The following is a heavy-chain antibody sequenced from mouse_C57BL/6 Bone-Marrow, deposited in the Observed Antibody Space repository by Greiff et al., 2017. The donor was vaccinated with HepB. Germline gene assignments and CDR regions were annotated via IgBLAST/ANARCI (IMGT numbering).Heavy chain of an antibody. J-gene: IGHJ4*01. Sequence: VQLKESGTVLARPGASVKMSCKTSGYTFTSYWMHWVKQRPGQGLEWIGAIYPGNSDTSYNQKFKGKAKLTAVTSASTAYMERSSLTNEDSAVYYCTRGVTGTWSYAMDYWGQGTSVTVSS. CDR3: TRGVTGTWSYAMDY. D-gene: IGHD4-1*01. CDR2: IYPGNSDT. V-gene: IGHV1-5*01. CDR1: GYTFTSYW.